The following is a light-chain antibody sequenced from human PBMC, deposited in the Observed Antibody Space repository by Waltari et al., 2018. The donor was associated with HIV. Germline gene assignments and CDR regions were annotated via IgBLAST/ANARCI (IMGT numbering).Light chain of an antibody. CDR1: SSDVGGYNY. CDR3: TSYAGSNNVV. Sequence: QSALTPPPSASGSLGQSVTIPCTGTSSDVGGYNYVSWYQQHPGKTPKLMIYEVSKRPSGVPDRFSGSKSGNTASLTVSGLQAEDEADYYCTSYAGSNNVVFGGGTKLTVL. J-gene: IGLJ2*01. CDR2: EVS. V-gene: IGLV2-8*01.